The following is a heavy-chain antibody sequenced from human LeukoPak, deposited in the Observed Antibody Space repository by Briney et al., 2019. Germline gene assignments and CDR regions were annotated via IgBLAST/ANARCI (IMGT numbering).Heavy chain of an antibody. J-gene: IGHJ4*02. V-gene: IGHV3-21*03. CDR2: ISSSSSYI. CDR1: GFTFSSYS. D-gene: IGHD2-15*01. Sequence: PGGSLRLSCAASGFTFSSYSMNWVRQAPGKGLEWVSSISSSSSYIYYADSVKGRFTISRDNAKNSLYLQMNSLKTEDTAVYYCTRAPLGYCSGGSCYPYYFDYWGQGTLVTVSS. CDR3: TRAPLGYCSGGSCYPYYFDY.